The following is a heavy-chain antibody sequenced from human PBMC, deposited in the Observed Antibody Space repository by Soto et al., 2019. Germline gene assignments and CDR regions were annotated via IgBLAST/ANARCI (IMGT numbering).Heavy chain of an antibody. CDR3: ASSIGARPY. CDR1: GGSISSDNW. J-gene: IGHJ4*02. CDR2: FHDSGST. D-gene: IGHD6-6*01. V-gene: IGHV4-4*02. Sequence: SLTFAVSGGSISSDNWWSWVRPPPGKGLAWIGEFHDSGSTNYNSSLKSRVTISVEKSKNQFSLKLSSVPAADTAMYYCASSIGARPYWGPGTLVSVSS.